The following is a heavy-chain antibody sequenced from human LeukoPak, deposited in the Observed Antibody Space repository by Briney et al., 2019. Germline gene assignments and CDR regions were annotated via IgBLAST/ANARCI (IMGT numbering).Heavy chain of an antibody. D-gene: IGHD1-26*01. Sequence: SVKVSCKASGGTFSSYATSWVRQAPGQGLEWMGRIIPIFGTANYAQKFQGRVTITTDESTSTAYMELSSLRSEDTAVYYCARGPPWELLEAGIDYSGQGTLVTVSS. V-gene: IGHV1-69*05. J-gene: IGHJ4*02. CDR3: ARGPPWELLEAGIDY. CDR1: GGTFSSYA. CDR2: IIPIFGTA.